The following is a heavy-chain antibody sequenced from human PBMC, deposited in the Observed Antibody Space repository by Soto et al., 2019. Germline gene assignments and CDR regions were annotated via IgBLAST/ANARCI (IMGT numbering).Heavy chain of an antibody. J-gene: IGHJ4*02. D-gene: IGHD6-13*01. V-gene: IGHV3-21*01. CDR3: ARDPRIAAAGHY. CDR2: ISSSSSYI. Sequence: PGGSLRLSCAASGFTFSSYSMNWVRQAPGKGLEWVSSISSSSSYIYYADSVKGRFTISRDNAKNSLYLQMNSLRAEDTAVYYCARDPRIAAAGHYWGQGTLVTV. CDR1: GFTFSSYS.